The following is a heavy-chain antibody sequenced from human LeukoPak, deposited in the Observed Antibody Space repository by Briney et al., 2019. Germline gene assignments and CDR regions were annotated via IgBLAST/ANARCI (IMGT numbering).Heavy chain of an antibody. CDR2: ISSSSSYI. CDR3: ARAYRSGENDAFDI. D-gene: IGHD2-15*01. J-gene: IGHJ3*02. Sequence: GESLRLFCAASGFTVRSYSMNWVRQAPGKGLEWVSSISSSSSYIYYADSVKGRFTISRDNAKNSLYLQMNSLRAEDTAVYYCARAYRSGENDAFDIWGQGTMVTVSS. CDR1: GFTVRSYS. V-gene: IGHV3-21*01.